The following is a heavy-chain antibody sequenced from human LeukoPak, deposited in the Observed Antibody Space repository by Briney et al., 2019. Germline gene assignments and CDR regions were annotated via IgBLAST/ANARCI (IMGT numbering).Heavy chain of an antibody. CDR1: GFTFSSYA. V-gene: IGHV3-30*14. J-gene: IGHJ4*02. CDR3: ARLLWSGYYGEG. CDR2: ISYDGSNK. Sequence: GGSLRLSCAASGFTFSSYAMHWVRQAPGKGLEWVAVISYDGSNKYYADSVRGRFTISRDNSKNTLYLQMNSLRAEDTAVYYCARLLWSGYYGEGWGQGTLVTVSS. D-gene: IGHD3-3*01.